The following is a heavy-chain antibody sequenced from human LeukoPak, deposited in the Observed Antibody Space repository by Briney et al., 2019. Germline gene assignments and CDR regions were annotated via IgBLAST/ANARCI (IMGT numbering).Heavy chain of an antibody. J-gene: IGHJ4*02. Sequence: GGSLRLSWAASGFTFSDYYMSWIRQAPGKGLEWVSYISSSGSTIYYADSVKGRFTISRDNAKNSLYLQMNSLRAEDTAVYYCARRVSVAEYDYWGQGTLVTVSS. CDR3: ARRVSVAEYDY. V-gene: IGHV3-11*01. CDR1: GFTFSDYY. D-gene: IGHD6-19*01. CDR2: ISSSGSTI.